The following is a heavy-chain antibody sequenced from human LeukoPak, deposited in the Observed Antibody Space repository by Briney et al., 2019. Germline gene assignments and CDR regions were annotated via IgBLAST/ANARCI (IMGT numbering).Heavy chain of an antibody. D-gene: IGHD2-2*01. V-gene: IGHV3-48*03. J-gene: IGHJ4*02. CDR1: GFTFSSYE. Sequence: RPGGSLRLSCAASGFTFSSYEVNWVRQAPGKGLEWVLYISSSRSTVYYADSVKGRFTISRDNAKNSLYLQMNSLRAEDTAVYYFARAPLGYCSSTSCCFDYWGQGTLVTVSS. CDR2: ISSSRSTV. CDR3: ARAPLGYCSSTSCCFDY.